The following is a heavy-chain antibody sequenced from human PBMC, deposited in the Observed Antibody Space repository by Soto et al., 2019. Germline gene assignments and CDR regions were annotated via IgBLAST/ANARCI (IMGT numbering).Heavy chain of an antibody. J-gene: IGHJ6*02. Sequence: SETLSLTCTVSGGSISSYYWSWIRQPPGKGLEWIGYIYYSGSTNYNPSLKSRVTISVDTSKNQFSLKLSSVTAADTAVYYCARAPFAAARPHYYYGMDVWGQGTTVTVSS. CDR1: GGSISSYY. CDR2: IYYSGST. D-gene: IGHD6-6*01. V-gene: IGHV4-59*01. CDR3: ARAPFAAARPHYYYGMDV.